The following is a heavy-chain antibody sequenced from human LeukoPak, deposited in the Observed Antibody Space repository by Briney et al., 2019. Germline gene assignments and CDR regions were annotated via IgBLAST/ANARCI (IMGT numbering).Heavy chain of an antibody. CDR1: GGSFSGYY. Sequence: PSETLSLTCAVYGGSFSGYYWSWIRQPPGKGLEWIGEINHSGSTNYNPSLKSRVTISVDTSKNQFSLKLSSVTAADTAVYYCAGSYYDSSGYYCIDYWGQGTLVTVSS. V-gene: IGHV4-34*01. J-gene: IGHJ4*02. CDR3: AGSYYDSSGYYCIDY. CDR2: INHSGST. D-gene: IGHD3-22*01.